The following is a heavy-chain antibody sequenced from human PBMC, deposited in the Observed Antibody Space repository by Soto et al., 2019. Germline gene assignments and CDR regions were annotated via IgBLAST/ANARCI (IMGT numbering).Heavy chain of an antibody. CDR1: GYTFTGYY. D-gene: IGHD6-19*01. Sequence: RASVKVSCKASGYTFTGYYMHWVRQAPGQGLEWMGWINPNSGGTNYAQKFQGKVTMTRDTSISTAYMELSRLRSDDTAVYYCARVYSSGWYYVYWGQGTLVTVSS. V-gene: IGHV1-2*02. CDR3: ARVYSSGWYYVY. CDR2: INPNSGGT. J-gene: IGHJ4*02.